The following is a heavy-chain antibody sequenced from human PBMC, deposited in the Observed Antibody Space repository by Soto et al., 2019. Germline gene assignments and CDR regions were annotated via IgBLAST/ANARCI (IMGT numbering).Heavy chain of an antibody. CDR1: GFTFSSYS. CDR2: ISSSSSYI. D-gene: IGHD3-9*01. V-gene: IGHV3-21*01. Sequence: PGGSLRLSCAASGFTFSSYSMNWVRQAPGKGLEWVSSISSSSSYIYYADSVKGRFTISRDNGKNSLDLQMNSLRAEDTAVYYCARVTGRYFDWLFPNVLPLGYWGQGTLVTVSS. CDR3: ARVTGRYFDWLFPNVLPLGY. J-gene: IGHJ4*02.